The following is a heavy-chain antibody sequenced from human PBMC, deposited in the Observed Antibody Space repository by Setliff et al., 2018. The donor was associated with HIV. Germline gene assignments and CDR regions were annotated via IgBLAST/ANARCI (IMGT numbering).Heavy chain of an antibody. CDR2: IYSTDTT. V-gene: IGHV4-4*09. CDR1: AVSIGGYS. Sequence: SETLSLTCTVSAVSIGGYSWSWIRQSPGKGLEWIGSIYSTDTTNHNTSLESRVTISVDKSKNQFPLKLDTVTAADTAVYYGARHGRNLRFLTVWGQGTTVTVSS. CDR3: ARHGRNLRFLTV. J-gene: IGHJ6*02. D-gene: IGHD3-3*01.